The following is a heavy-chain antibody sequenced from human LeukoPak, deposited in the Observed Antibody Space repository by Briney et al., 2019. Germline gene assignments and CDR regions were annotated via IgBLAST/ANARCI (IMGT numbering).Heavy chain of an antibody. CDR3: AKDWSSCSNGVCYVFDY. J-gene: IGHJ4*02. Sequence: GGSLRLSCAASGFTFSSYAMSWVRQAPGKGLEWVSAISGSGGSTYYADSVKGRFTISRDNSKNTLYLQMNSLRAEDTAVYYCAKDWSSCSNGVCYVFDYWGQGTLVTVSS. CDR1: GFTFSSYA. D-gene: IGHD2-8*01. V-gene: IGHV3-23*01. CDR2: ISGSGGST.